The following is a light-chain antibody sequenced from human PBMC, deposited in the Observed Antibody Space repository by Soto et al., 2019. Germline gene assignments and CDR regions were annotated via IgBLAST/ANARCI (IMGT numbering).Light chain of an antibody. V-gene: IGKV1-39*01. CDR1: QSISSY. CDR2: AAS. J-gene: IGKJ2*01. Sequence: DIQMTQSPSSLSASVGDRVTITCRASQSISSYLNWYQQKPGKAPKLLIYAASSLQSGVPSRFSGSGSGTDFTLTISSLQPEDFATYYCQQSYSTPGDTFGQGTKVDIK. CDR3: QQSYSTPGDT.